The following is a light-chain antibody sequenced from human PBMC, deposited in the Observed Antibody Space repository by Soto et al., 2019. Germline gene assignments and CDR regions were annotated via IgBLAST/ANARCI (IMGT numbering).Light chain of an antibody. CDR1: RSDVGGYKY. Sequence: VLNQPASVSDSPGQSITISCSGTRSDVGGYKYVSWYQQHPGKAPKVLIFDVSNRPSGVSNRFSGSKSGNTASLTISGLQAEDEADYYCSSYVSSGYVFGAGTKVTVL. V-gene: IGLV2-14*03. CDR2: DVS. J-gene: IGLJ1*01. CDR3: SSYVSSGYV.